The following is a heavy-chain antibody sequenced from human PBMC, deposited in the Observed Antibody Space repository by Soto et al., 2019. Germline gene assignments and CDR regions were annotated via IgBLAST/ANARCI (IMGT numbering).Heavy chain of an antibody. Sequence: QVQLQESGPGLVKPSQTLSLTCTVSSGSINSGHYYWTWIRQHPEKGLEWIGYISSRGNTYYTPSLKSGAVIAVDTSKNQFSLRVSSVTAADSAVYYCARARSGSYFVLEYWGQGAQVTVSP. CDR2: ISSRGNT. D-gene: IGHD3-10*01. CDR3: ARARSGSYFVLEY. V-gene: IGHV4-31*03. J-gene: IGHJ4*02. CDR1: SGSINSGHYY.